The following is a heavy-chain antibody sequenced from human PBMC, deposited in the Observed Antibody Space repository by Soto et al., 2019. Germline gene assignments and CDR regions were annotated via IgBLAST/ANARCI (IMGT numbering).Heavy chain of an antibody. Sequence: KLPETLSLTCTVSGSSINSSGYYWGWIRQPPGKGLEWIGSMFYGVSTYYNPSLKSRVTVSVDASKNQFSLNLRSVTAADTAVYYCARLPSRHLVDYWGQGTLVTVSS. V-gene: IGHV4-39*01. J-gene: IGHJ4*02. D-gene: IGHD3-3*02. CDR2: MFYGVST. CDR3: ARLPSRHLVDY. CDR1: GSSINSSGYY.